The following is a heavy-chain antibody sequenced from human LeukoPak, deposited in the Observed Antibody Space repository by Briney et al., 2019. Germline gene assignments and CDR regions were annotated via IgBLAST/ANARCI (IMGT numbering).Heavy chain of an antibody. CDR2: IYYSGST. CDR1: GGSISSYY. V-gene: IGHV4-59*12. Sequence: SETLSLTCTVSGGSISSYYWSWIRQPPGKGLEWIGYIYYSGSTNCNPSLKSRVTMSIDTSKNQFSLKLNSVTAADTAVYYCAREYGDFDYWGQGTLVTVSS. J-gene: IGHJ4*02. D-gene: IGHD4-17*01. CDR3: AREYGDFDY.